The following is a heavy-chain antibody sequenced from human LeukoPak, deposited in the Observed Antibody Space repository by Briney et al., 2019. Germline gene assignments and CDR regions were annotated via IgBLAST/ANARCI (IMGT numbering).Heavy chain of an antibody. D-gene: IGHD2-15*01. V-gene: IGHV5-51*01. CDR3: ARQEYCSGGSCYTWFDP. CDR2: IYPADSDI. CDR1: GYSLNSYW. J-gene: IGHJ5*02. Sequence: GESLKISCQGSGYSLNSYWIGWVRQMPGKGLEWMGIIYPADSDIRYSPSFQGQVTISADKSISTAYLQWSSLKASDTAMYYCARQEYCSGGSCYTWFDPWGQGTLVTVSS.